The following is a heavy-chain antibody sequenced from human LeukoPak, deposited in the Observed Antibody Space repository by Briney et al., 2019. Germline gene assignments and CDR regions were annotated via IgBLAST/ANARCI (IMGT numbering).Heavy chain of an antibody. J-gene: IGHJ6*02. V-gene: IGHV3-33*01. D-gene: IGHD6-6*01. CDR1: AFTFSSFD. CDR3: ARGASSSTALTQYYYYYYGMDV. CDR2: IWYDGSNK. Sequence: GRSLRLSCAPSAFTFSSFDMHWVRQAPGKGLDWVAFIWYDGSNKYYADSVKDRFTISRDNSKNTLYLQMNSLRAEDTAVYYCARGASSSTALTQYYYYYYGMDVWGQGTTVTVSS.